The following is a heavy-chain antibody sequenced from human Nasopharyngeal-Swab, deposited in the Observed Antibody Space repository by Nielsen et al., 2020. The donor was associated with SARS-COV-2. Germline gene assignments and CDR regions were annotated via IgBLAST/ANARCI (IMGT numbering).Heavy chain of an antibody. D-gene: IGHD1-1*01. V-gene: IGHV3-7*04. CDR3: ARAISTRFGRDF. CDR2: IKEDGSET. CDR1: GFTFGRFW. J-gene: IGHJ4*02. Sequence: GESLKISCAASGFTFGRFWMTWVRQTPGKGLEWVANIKEDGSETNYVESVKGRFTISRDNAKNSLYLQMNSLRAEDTAVYYCARAISTRFGRDFWGQGTLVTVSS.